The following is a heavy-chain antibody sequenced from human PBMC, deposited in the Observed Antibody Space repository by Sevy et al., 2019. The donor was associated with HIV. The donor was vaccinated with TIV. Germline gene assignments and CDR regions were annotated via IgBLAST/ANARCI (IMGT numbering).Heavy chain of an antibody. V-gene: IGHV3-15*01. J-gene: IGHJ3*01. CDR1: GFTFSIIY. CDR2: MKSKTDGGTT. CDR3: TTVRLPNGGSAAFDF. Sequence: GGSLRLSCAASGFTFSIIYMNWVRQSPGKGLEWVGRMKSKTDGGTTDYAAPVKDRFTMSRDDSKNTLYLQMNSLKADDTAVYYCTTVRLPNGGSAAFDFWGQGTMVTVSS. D-gene: IGHD3-16*01.